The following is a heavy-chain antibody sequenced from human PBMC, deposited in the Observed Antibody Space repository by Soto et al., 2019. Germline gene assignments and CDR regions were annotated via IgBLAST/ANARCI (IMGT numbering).Heavy chain of an antibody. CDR3: ARRLYFGNRYLTGSMDV. J-gene: IGHJ6*04. CDR1: GDSISSSSYH. V-gene: IGHV4-39*02. Sequence: SETLSLTCIVSGDSISSSSYHGGWIRQPPRKGLEWIGSIYYTGSTNYNPSLKSRVTISADTSNNHFSLRLSSVTAADTAVYYCARRLYFGNRYLTGSMDVWGKGTTVTVFS. D-gene: IGHD3-16*02. CDR2: IYYTGST.